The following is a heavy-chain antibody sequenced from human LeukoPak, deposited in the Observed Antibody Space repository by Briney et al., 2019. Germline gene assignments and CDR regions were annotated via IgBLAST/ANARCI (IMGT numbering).Heavy chain of an antibody. CDR3: ARVYCSSTSRYGGVNWFDP. CDR1: GYTFTGYY. V-gene: IGHV1-2*02. Sequence: ASVKVSCKASGYTFTGYYMHWMRQAPGQGLEWMGWINPNSGGTNYAQKFQGRVTMTRDTSISTAYMELSRLRSDDTAVYYCARVYCSSTSRYGGVNWFDPWGQGTLVTVSS. J-gene: IGHJ5*02. D-gene: IGHD2-2*01. CDR2: INPNSGGT.